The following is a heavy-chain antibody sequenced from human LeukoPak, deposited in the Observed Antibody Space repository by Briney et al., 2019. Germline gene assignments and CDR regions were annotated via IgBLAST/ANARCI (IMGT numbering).Heavy chain of an antibody. CDR3: AKGNYDILTGYDAFDI. Sequence: YLRLSCAASGFTFDDYAMHWVRQAPGKGLEWVSGISWNSGSIGYADSVKGRFTISRDNAKNSLYLQMNSLRAEDMALYYCAKGNYDILTGYDAFDIWGQGTMVTVSS. D-gene: IGHD3-9*01. J-gene: IGHJ3*02. CDR2: ISWNSGSI. CDR1: GFTFDDYA. V-gene: IGHV3-9*03.